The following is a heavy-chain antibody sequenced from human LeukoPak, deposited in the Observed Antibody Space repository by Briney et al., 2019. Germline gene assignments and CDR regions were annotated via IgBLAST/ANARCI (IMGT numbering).Heavy chain of an antibody. V-gene: IGHV4-38-2*02. CDR2: IYHSGST. Sequence: PSETLSLTCTVSGYSISTGYYWGWIRQPPGKGLEWIGSIYHSGSTYYNPSLKSRVTISVDTSNNQFSLKLSSVTAADTAVYYCARAWGSASRFDCWGQGTLVTVSS. J-gene: IGHJ4*02. CDR1: GYSISTGYY. CDR3: ARAWGSASRFDC. D-gene: IGHD7-27*01.